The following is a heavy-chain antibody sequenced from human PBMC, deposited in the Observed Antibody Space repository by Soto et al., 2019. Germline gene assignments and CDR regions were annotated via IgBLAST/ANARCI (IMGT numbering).Heavy chain of an antibody. D-gene: IGHD4-4*01. V-gene: IGHV3-74*01. CDR1: GFTFSRDW. J-gene: IGHJ4*02. Sequence: EVQLVESGGGLVQTGGSLRLSCAASGFTFSRDWMHWFRQAPGKGLVWVSHLNRDGSSTSYADSVNGRFTTSRDNDRNTLFLQMNSLRAEDTAGYYCARGLKWGLFDYWGQGTLVTVSS. CDR3: ARGLKWGLFDY. CDR2: LNRDGSST.